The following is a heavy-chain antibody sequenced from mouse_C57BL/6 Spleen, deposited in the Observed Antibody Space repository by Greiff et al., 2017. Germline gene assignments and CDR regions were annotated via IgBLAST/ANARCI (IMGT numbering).Heavy chain of an antibody. Sequence: EVNLVESGGGLVQPGGSLSLSCAASGFTFTDYYMSWVRQPPGKALEWLGFIRNKANGYTTEYSASVKGRFTISRDNSQSTLYLQMNALRAEDSATYSCARLYGNYVWYFDVWGTGTTVTVSS. CDR3: ARLYGNYVWYFDV. J-gene: IGHJ1*03. V-gene: IGHV7-3*01. D-gene: IGHD2-1*01. CDR2: IRNKANGYTT. CDR1: GFTFTDYY.